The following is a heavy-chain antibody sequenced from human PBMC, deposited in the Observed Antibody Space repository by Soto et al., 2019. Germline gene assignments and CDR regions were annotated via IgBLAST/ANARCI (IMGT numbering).Heavy chain of an antibody. CDR2: ISYDGSNK. CDR1: GFTFSSYA. D-gene: IGHD1-26*01. J-gene: IGHJ3*02. V-gene: IGHV3-30-3*01. CDR3: ARAELLSAFDI. Sequence: GGSLRLSCAASGFTFSSYAMHWVRQAPGKGLEWVAVISYDGSNKYYADSVKGRFTISRDNSKNTLYLQMNSLRAEDTAVYYCARAELLSAFDIWGQGTMVT.